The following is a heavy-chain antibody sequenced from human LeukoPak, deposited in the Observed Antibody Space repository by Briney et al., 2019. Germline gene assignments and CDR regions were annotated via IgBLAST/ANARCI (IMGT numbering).Heavy chain of an antibody. J-gene: IGHJ4*02. CDR3: ARDAGYVRFDF. CDR1: GFRFSSYS. V-gene: IGHV3-64*01. Sequence: GGSLRLSCAASGFRFSSYSIHWVRQAPGRGLEYVPAISENGGDTYYANSVKGRFTISRDNSKNTLYLQVGSLRAEDMAVYYCARDAGYVRFDFWGQGTLATVSS. CDR2: ISENGGDT. D-gene: IGHD5-18*01.